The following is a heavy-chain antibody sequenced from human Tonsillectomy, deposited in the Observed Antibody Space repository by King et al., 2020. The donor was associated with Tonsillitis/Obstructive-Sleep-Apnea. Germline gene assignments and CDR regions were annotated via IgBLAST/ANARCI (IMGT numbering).Heavy chain of an antibody. V-gene: IGHV2-5*02. D-gene: IGHD1-26*01. J-gene: IGHJ6*03. CDR3: VHSGKPFYYYYMDV. CDR2: IYWDDDE. CDR1: GFSLTTSGMG. Sequence: ITLKESGPTLVKPTQTLSLTCTFSGFSLTTSGMGVGWIRQPPGKALEWLALIYWDDDEFYSPPLRSRLTITKDTSKNQVVLTMSDMDPVDTATYFCVHSGKPFYYYYMDVWGQGTTVTVSS.